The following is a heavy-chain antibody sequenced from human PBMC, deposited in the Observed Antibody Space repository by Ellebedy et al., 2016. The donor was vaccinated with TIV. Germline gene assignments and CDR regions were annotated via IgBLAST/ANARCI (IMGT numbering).Heavy chain of an antibody. CDR1: GFPFSTYV. J-gene: IGHJ3*01. V-gene: IGHV3-33*01. CDR2: IWSDGSSK. D-gene: IGHD2-2*01. Sequence: GGSLRLSCAASGFPFSTYVMHWVRQAPGKGLEWAAVIWSDGSSKYYADSVKGRFPISGYSSKNTVYLPMTSLRADDTAVYYCARGGYCSSTSCAPADAFDVWGPGTEITISS. CDR3: ARGGYCSSTSCAPADAFDV.